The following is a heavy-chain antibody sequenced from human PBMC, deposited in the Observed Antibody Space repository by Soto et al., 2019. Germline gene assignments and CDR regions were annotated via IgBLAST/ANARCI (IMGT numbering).Heavy chain of an antibody. V-gene: IGHV3-30*18. CDR2: ISYDGSNK. J-gene: IGHJ6*02. CDR3: AKGIVVVTAAISQYYGMDV. Sequence: GSLRLPCSASGFTFSSYGMHWVRQAPGKGLEWVAVISYDGSNKYYADSVKGRFTISRDNSKNTLYLQMNSLRAEDTAVYYCAKGIVVVTAAISQYYGMDVWGQGTKVTVYS. CDR1: GFTFSSYG. D-gene: IGHD2-2*01.